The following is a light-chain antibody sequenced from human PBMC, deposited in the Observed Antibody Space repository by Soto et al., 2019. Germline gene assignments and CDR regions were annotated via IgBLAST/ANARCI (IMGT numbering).Light chain of an antibody. CDR3: QQYNSWPPIT. J-gene: IGKJ5*01. V-gene: IGKV3-15*01. Sequence: DILMTQAPATMYVSPGEGVTLSCRASESVRSKVAWYQQKPGQAPRLLIYGSSTRATGIPDRFRGSGSGTEYTLTISSLHSEDFAVYDCQQYNSWPPITFC. CDR1: ESVRSK. CDR2: GSS.